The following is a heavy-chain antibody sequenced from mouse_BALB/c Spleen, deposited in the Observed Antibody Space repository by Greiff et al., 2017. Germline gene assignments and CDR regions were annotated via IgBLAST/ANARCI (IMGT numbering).Heavy chain of an antibody. J-gene: IGHJ4*01. CDR1: GFNIKDSY. Sequence: VQLQQSGAELVKPGASVKLSCTASGFNIKDSYMHWVKQRPEQGLEWIGRIDPANGNTKYDPKFQGKAIITADTASNTAYLQLSSLTSEDTAVYNCARVMDYWGEGTAVTVSS. CDR3: ARVMDY. CDR2: IDPANGNT. V-gene: IGHV14-3*02.